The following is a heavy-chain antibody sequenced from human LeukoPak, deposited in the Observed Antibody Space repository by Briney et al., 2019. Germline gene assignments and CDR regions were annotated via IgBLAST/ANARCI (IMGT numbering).Heavy chain of an antibody. V-gene: IGHV3-9*01. Sequence: GGSLRLSCAASGFTFDDYAMHWVRQAPGKGLEWVSGISWNSGSIGYADSVKGRFTISRDNAKNSLYLQMNSLRAEDTALYYCAKGHIAVAGRGSFDYWGQGTLVTVSS. CDR1: GFTFDDYA. CDR3: AKGHIAVAGRGSFDY. J-gene: IGHJ4*02. D-gene: IGHD6-19*01. CDR2: ISWNSGSI.